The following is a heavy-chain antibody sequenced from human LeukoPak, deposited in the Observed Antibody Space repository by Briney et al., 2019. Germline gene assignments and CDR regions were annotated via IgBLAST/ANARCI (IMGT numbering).Heavy chain of an antibody. J-gene: IGHJ3*02. CDR1: GFTFSSYW. CDR2: INTDGSST. V-gene: IGHV3-74*01. Sequence: SGGSLRLSCAASGFTFSSYWMHWVRQAPGKGLVWVSRINTDGSSTSYADSVKGRFTISRDNAKNTLYLQMNSLRAEDTAVYYCAREAYCGGDCYSVHDAFDIWGQGTMVTVSS. D-gene: IGHD2-21*01. CDR3: AREAYCGGDCYSVHDAFDI.